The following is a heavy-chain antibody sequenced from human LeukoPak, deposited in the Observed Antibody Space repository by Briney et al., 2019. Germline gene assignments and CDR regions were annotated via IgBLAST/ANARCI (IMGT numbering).Heavy chain of an antibody. CDR1: GGSFSGYY. D-gene: IGHD3-3*01. CDR2: INHSGST. V-gene: IGHV4-34*01. Sequence: SETLSLTCAVYGGSFSGYYWSWIRQPPGKGLEWIGEINHSGSTNYNPSLKSRVTISVGTSKNQFSLKLSSVTAADTAVYYCARGLGSASDFADWFDPWGQGTLVTVSS. J-gene: IGHJ5*02. CDR3: ARGLGSASDFADWFDP.